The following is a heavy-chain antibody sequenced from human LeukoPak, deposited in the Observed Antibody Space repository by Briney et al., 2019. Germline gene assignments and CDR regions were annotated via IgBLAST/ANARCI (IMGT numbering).Heavy chain of an antibody. CDR2: IYYSGST. J-gene: IGHJ4*02. Sequence: SETLSLTCTVSGGSISSDYWSWIRQPPGKGLEWIGYIYYSGSTNYNPSLKGRVTISVDTSKNQFSMKLSSVTAADTAVYYCARRDYYGSGSYSYWGQGTLVTVSS. D-gene: IGHD3-10*01. CDR1: GGSISSDY. V-gene: IGHV4-59*01. CDR3: ARRDYYGSGSYSY.